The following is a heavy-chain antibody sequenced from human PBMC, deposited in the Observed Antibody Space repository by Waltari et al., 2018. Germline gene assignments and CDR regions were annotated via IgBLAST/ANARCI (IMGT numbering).Heavy chain of an antibody. CDR1: GGSFSGYY. CDR2: INHSGSS. D-gene: IGHD3-16*01. Sequence: QVELRQWGAGLVKPSETLSLTCAVYGGSFSGYYWSWIRQPPGKGLEWIGEINHSGSSNYNPSLKSRVTTSVDTSKNQFSLKVRSVTAADTAVYYCARVPFGADPMRRGNFEYWSQGTLVTVSS. V-gene: IGHV4-34*01. J-gene: IGHJ4*02. CDR3: ARVPFGADPMRRGNFEY.